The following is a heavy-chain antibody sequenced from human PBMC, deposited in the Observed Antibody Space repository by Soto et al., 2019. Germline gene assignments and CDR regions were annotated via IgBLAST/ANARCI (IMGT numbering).Heavy chain of an antibody. J-gene: IGHJ3*02. CDR2: MNPNSGNT. D-gene: IGHD3-3*01. CDR1: GYTFTSYD. V-gene: IGHV1-8*01. Sequence: ASVKVSCKSSGYTFTSYDINCLRQATGQGLEWMGWMNPNSGNTGYAQKFQGRVTMTRNTSISTAYMELSSLRSEDTAVFYCVGVVDAFDIWGQGTMVTVSS. CDR3: VGVVDAFDI.